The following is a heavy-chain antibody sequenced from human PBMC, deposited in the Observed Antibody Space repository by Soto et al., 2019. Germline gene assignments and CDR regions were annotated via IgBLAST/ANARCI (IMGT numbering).Heavy chain of an antibody. V-gene: IGHV3-23*01. J-gene: IGHJ3*01. D-gene: IGHD1-26*01. CDR2: ISASGGRT. CDR1: GFTFSSYA. CDR3: AKDWDLLRAFDL. Sequence: GGSLRLSCAASGFTFSSYAMSWVRQAPGKGLEWVSGISASGGRTYYADSVKGRFTISRDNSKNTMYLQINSLRVEDTAVYKCAKDWDLLRAFDLWGQGTMVTVSS.